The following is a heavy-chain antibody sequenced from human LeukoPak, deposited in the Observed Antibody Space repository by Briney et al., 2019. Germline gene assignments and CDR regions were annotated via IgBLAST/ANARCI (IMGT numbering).Heavy chain of an antibody. CDR3: ARSIIAYYDFWSGYSNFDY. J-gene: IGHJ4*02. D-gene: IGHD3-3*01. CDR1: GYTFTGYY. Sequence: ASVKVSCKASGYTFTGYYIHWVRQAPGQGLEWMGWINPNSGGSNYAQKFQGRVSMTRDTSINTAYMELSSLRSEDTAVYYCARSIIAYYDFWSGYSNFDYWGQGTLVTVSS. CDR2: INPNSGGS. V-gene: IGHV1-2*02.